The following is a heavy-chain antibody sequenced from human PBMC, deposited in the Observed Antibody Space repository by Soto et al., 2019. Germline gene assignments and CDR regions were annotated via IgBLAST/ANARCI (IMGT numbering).Heavy chain of an antibody. Sequence: QVQLVQSGAEVKKPGASVKISCKTSGYTFAMHYIHWVRQVPGQGLEWMGMINPSDGSTSYVQKFQGRVTMTRDTSATSVFLKMSRLTSHDTAVFYCAREDGGGGRRHDFWGQGTLVTVSS. CDR1: GYTFAMHY. CDR3: AREDGGGGRRHDF. D-gene: IGHD2-15*01. J-gene: IGHJ4*02. V-gene: IGHV1-46*01. CDR2: INPSDGST.